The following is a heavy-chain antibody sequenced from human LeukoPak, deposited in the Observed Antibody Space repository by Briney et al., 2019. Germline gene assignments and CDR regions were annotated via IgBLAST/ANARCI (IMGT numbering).Heavy chain of an antibody. D-gene: IGHD3-10*01. CDR3: ARVDRVQDYYGSGSYYPPFFDY. CDR2: IGTITSTT. V-gene: IGHV3-48*03. J-gene: IGHJ4*02. Sequence: GGSLRLSCVASGFTFGSYEMNWVRQAPGKGLKWVSYIGTITSTTYYADSVKGRFTISRDNAKNSLYLQMNSLRAEDTAVYYCARVDRVQDYYGSGSYYPPFFDYWGQGTLVTVSS. CDR1: GFTFGSYE.